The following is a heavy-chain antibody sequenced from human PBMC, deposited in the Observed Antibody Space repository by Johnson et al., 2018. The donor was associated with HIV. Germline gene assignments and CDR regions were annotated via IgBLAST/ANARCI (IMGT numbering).Heavy chain of an antibody. Sequence: QVQLVESGGGVVQPGRSLRLSCAVSGLSFNNYGIHWVRQAPGKGPEWVAVISFDGNLKKYADSVKGRFTISRDNGKNSLHLQMNSLRAEDTALYYCARDATYYYDSSGYHDAFDIWGQGTMVTVSS. V-gene: IGHV3-33*08. CDR2: ISFDGNLK. J-gene: IGHJ3*02. CDR1: GLSFNNYG. D-gene: IGHD3-22*01. CDR3: ARDATYYYDSSGYHDAFDI.